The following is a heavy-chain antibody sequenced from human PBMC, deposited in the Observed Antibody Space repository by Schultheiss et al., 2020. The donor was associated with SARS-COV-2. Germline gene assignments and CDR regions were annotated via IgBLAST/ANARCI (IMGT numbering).Heavy chain of an antibody. CDR1: GFTFSSYA. J-gene: IGHJ4*02. Sequence: GGSLRLSCAASGFTFSSYAMSWVRQAPGKGLEWVSTISGSGGGTYYADSVKGRFTISRDNSKNTLYLQMNSLRAEDTAVYYCARDHSVGFDHWGQGTLVTVSS. CDR2: ISGSGGGT. D-gene: IGHD2-21*01. CDR3: ARDHSVGFDH. V-gene: IGHV3-23*01.